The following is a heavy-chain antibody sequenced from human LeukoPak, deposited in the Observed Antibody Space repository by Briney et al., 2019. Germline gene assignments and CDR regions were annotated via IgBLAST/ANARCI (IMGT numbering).Heavy chain of an antibody. CDR1: GFTFSSHW. J-gene: IGHJ5*02. Sequence: GGSLRLSCAASGFTFSSHWMHWVRQVPGKGLVWVSRINTDGRTTNYADSVKGRFTISRDNAKNTLYLQMNSLSAEDSAVYYCTRSLIGINDHWGQGTLVTVSS. D-gene: IGHD3-16*02. V-gene: IGHV3-74*01. CDR2: INTDGRTT. CDR3: TRSLIGINDH.